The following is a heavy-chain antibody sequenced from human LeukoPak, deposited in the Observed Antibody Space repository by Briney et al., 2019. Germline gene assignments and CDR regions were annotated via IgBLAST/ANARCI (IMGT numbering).Heavy chain of an antibody. D-gene: IGHD6-13*01. Sequence: SVKVSCKASGYSFVGYGITWVRQAPGQGLEWMGRIIPILGIANYAQKFQGRVTITADKSTSTAYMELSSLRSEDTAVYYCAPIPYSRSRWETWYWGQGTLVTVSS. CDR1: GYSFVGYG. CDR2: IIPILGIA. V-gene: IGHV1-69*04. CDR3: APIPYSRSRWETWY. J-gene: IGHJ4*02.